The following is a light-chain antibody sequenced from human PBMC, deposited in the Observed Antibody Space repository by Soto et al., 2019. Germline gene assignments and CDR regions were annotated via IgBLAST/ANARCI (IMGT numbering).Light chain of an antibody. CDR2: KAS. Sequence: DIQMTQSPSTLSASVGDRVTITCRASQDIAHWLAWYQLKPGIAPKLLIYKASILESEVPSRFSGSGSGTEFTLTISSLQPDDFATFHCQQYKSFPWTFGQGTKVDIK. J-gene: IGKJ1*01. V-gene: IGKV1-5*03. CDR3: QQYKSFPWT. CDR1: QDIAHW.